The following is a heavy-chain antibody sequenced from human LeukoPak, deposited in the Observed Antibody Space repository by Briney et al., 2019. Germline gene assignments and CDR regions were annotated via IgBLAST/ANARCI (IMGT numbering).Heavy chain of an antibody. V-gene: IGHV2-70*04. J-gene: IGHJ4*02. Sequence: SAPTLVYPTPTLTLTCTFSGFSLRTRGMRVSWIRQPPAKALEWLAPNDWDDDKFYSTSLKTRLTISKDTSKNQVVLTMTNMDPVDTATYYCARVRCGGDCYPDYWGQGTLVTVSS. CDR2: NDWDDDK. CDR1: GFSLRTRGMR. CDR3: ARVRCGGDCYPDY. D-gene: IGHD2-21*02.